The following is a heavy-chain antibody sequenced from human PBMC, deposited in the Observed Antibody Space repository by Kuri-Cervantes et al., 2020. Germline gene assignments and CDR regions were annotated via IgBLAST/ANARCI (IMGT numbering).Heavy chain of an antibody. CDR3: ARDSSPWYYGSGSLNWFDP. CDR1: GGSISSYY. J-gene: IGHJ5*02. CDR2: IYTSGST. V-gene: IGHV4-4*07. Sequence: SETLSLTCTVSGGSISSYYWSWIRQPAGKGLEWIGRIYTSGSTNYNPSLKSRVTMSVDTSKNQFSLKLSSVTAADTAVYYCARDSSPWYYGSGSLNWFDPWGQGTLVTVSS. D-gene: IGHD3-10*01.